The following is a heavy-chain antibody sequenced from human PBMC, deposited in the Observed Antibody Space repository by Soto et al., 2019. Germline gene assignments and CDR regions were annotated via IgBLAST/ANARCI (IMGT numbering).Heavy chain of an antibody. V-gene: IGHV4-39*01. Sequence: SETLSLTCTVSGGSISSSSYYWGWIRQPPGKGLEWIGSIYYSGSTYYNPSLKSRVTISVDTSKNQFSLKLSSVTAADTAVYYCARRVVATIFLDYWGQGTLVTVSS. CDR1: GGSISSSSYY. CDR2: IYYSGST. D-gene: IGHD5-12*01. CDR3: ARRVVATIFLDY. J-gene: IGHJ4*02.